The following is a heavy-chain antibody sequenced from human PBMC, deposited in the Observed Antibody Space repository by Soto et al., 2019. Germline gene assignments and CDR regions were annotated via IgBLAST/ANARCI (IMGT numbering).Heavy chain of an antibody. CDR1: GDTMSKCL. CDR3: ARRLSGPKEEYNDYPFYALDF. J-gene: IGHJ6*02. V-gene: IGHV5-10-1*01. CDR2: DVSNAVYT. D-gene: IGHD1-1*01. Sequence: GESLKVSCHASGDTMSKCLICWWRHLPGKKGQEMVADVSNAVYTNSNPSFQGHVTISADRSINNSSLHWTSLTAADTAIYYCARRLSGPKEEYNDYPFYALDFWGQGISVTGFS.